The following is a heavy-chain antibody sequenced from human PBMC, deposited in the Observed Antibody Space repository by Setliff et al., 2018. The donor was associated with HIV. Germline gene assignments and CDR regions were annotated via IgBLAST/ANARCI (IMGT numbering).Heavy chain of an antibody. D-gene: IGHD3-9*01. CDR1: GFTFSSYG. CDR3: AREPHELRYFDWLLYPAYYYYGMDV. J-gene: IGHJ6*02. CDR2: IRYDGSNK. V-gene: IGHV3-30*02. Sequence: PGGSLRLSCAASGFTFSSYGMHWVRQAPGKGLEWVAFIRYDGSNKYYVGSVKGRFTISRDNAKNSLYLQVNSLRAEDTAVYYCAREPHELRYFDWLLYPAYYYYGMDVWGQGTTVTVSS.